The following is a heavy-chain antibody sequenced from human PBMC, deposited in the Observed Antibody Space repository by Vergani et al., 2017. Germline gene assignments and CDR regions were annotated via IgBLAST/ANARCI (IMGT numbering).Heavy chain of an antibody. D-gene: IGHD6-13*01. V-gene: IGHV3-30*02. CDR1: GITLRNYD. CDR3: ATLPLQTQQQVTS. J-gene: IGHJ5*02. Sequence: QVQLVESGGGVVQPGGSLRLSCATSGITLRNYDMPWVRKAPGKGLECVAYLRHDGNKYYRDSVEGRFTISRDNSKNTLYLQMNSLRVEDTAIYYCATLPLQTQQQVTSWGQGTLVTVSS. CDR2: LRHDGNK.